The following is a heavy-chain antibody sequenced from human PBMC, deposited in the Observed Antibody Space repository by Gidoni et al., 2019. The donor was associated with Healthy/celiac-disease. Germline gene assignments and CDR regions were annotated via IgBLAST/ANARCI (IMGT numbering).Heavy chain of an antibody. V-gene: IGHV1-24*01. CDR3: ATGRPLYDSSGYYFFQH. J-gene: IGHJ1*01. CDR1: GYTLTELS. D-gene: IGHD3-22*01. CDR2: FDPEDGET. Sequence: QVQLVQSGAEVKKPRASVKVSCKVSGYTLTELSMHWVRQAPGTGLEWMGGFDPEDGETIYAQKFQGRVTMTEDTSTDTAYMELSSLRSEDTAVYYCATGRPLYDSSGYYFFQHWGQGTLVTVSS.